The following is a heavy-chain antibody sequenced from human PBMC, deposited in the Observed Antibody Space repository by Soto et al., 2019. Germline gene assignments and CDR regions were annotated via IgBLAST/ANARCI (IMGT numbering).Heavy chain of an antibody. CDR3: AKSRGSGSYFNPSDAFDF. D-gene: IGHD3-10*01. Sequence: EVQLLDSGGGLVQPGGSLRLSCAASGFTFSSYAMSWVRQAPGKGLEWVSSISGSGGGTYYADSAKGRFTISRDNSKHTLSLQMNSLRAADTAVYYCAKSRGSGSYFNPSDAFDFWGQGTMVTVSS. CDR2: ISGSGGGT. J-gene: IGHJ3*01. CDR1: GFTFSSYA. V-gene: IGHV3-23*01.